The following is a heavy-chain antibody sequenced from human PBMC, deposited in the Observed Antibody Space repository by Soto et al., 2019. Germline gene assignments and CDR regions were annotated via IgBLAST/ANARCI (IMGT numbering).Heavy chain of an antibody. Sequence: QVQLQQWGAGPLRPLETLSLTCGVSGGSFSGYYRAWIRQSPGKGLEWIGEINDRGSINYNPYLTSRVSISVDTSKNHYSLNLRSVTAADTAVYYCARESHDILTGPPWVWYFDLWGRGTLVTVSS. V-gene: IGHV4-34*01. D-gene: IGHD3-9*01. CDR1: GGSFSGYY. J-gene: IGHJ2*01. CDR2: INDRGSI. CDR3: ARESHDILTGPPWVWYFDL.